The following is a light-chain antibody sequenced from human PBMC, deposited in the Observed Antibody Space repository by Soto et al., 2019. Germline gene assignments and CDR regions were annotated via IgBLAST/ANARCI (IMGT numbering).Light chain of an antibody. Sequence: DIQMTQSPSSLSASVGDRVTITCQASQDISKYLNWYQQKPGKAPKLLIYDASNLETGVPSRFSGSGSGTDFTITISSLQPEDTATYYCQQYDNLPRLTFGGGTKVEIK. CDR1: QDISKY. J-gene: IGKJ4*01. CDR3: QQYDNLPRLT. CDR2: DAS. V-gene: IGKV1-33*01.